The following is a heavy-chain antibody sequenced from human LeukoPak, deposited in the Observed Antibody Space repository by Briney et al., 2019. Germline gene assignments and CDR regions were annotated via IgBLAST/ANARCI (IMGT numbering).Heavy chain of an antibody. J-gene: IGHJ4*02. D-gene: IGHD3-9*01. Sequence: SETLSLTCTVSGGSISSYYWSWIRQPPGKGLEWIGYIYYSGSTNYNPSLKSRVTISVDTSKNQFSLKLSSVTAADTAVYYCARDTEYYDILTGYFPSFFDYWGQGTLVTVSS. CDR1: GGSISSYY. CDR2: IYYSGST. CDR3: ARDTEYYDILTGYFPSFFDY. V-gene: IGHV4-59*12.